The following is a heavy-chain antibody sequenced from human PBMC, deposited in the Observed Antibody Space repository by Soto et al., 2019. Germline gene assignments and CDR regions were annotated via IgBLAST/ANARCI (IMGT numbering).Heavy chain of an antibody. CDR1: GGSISSYY. CDR3: ARYQRIGGLDV. D-gene: IGHD1-1*01. Sequence: PSETLSLTCTVSGGSISSYYWSWIRQPPGNGLEWVGYIYYSGSTNYNPSLKSRVTISVDTSKNQFSLKLSSVTAADTAVYYCARYQRIGGLDVWGQGTTVTVSS. V-gene: IGHV4-59*01. J-gene: IGHJ6*02. CDR2: IYYSGST.